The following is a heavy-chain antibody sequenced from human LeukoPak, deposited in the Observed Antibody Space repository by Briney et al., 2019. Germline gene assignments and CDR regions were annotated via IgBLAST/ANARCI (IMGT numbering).Heavy chain of an antibody. J-gene: IGHJ4*02. CDR1: GFTFSSYD. D-gene: IGHD4-23*01. V-gene: IGHV3-13*01. CDR3: ARWVQSDRWSGKFDY. CDR2: IGTAGDT. Sequence: GGSLRLSCAASGFTFSSYDMHWVRQATGKGLEWVSAIGTAGDTYYPGSVKGRFTISRENAKNSLYLQMNSLRAGDTAVYYCARWVQSDRWSGKFDYWGQGTLVTVSS.